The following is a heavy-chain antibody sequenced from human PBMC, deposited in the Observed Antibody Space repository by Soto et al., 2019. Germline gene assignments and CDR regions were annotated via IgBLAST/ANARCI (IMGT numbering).Heavy chain of an antibody. CDR2: ISGSGATT. CDR3: TKGGIPRRYNIPKVDFDY. V-gene: IGHV3-23*01. J-gene: IGHJ4*02. CDR1: GFIFSNYA. D-gene: IGHD1-1*01. Sequence: GSLRLSCAASGFIFSNYAMSWVRQAPGRGLEWVSAISGSGATTYYPDSVKGRFTISRDNSKNTLYLQMNNLRADDTAVYYCTKGGIPRRYNIPKVDFDYWGRGYLVTVSS.